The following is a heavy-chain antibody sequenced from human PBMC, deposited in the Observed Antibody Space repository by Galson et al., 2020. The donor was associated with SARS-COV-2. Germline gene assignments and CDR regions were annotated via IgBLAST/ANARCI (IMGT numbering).Heavy chain of an antibody. J-gene: IGHJ4*02. Sequence: TGGSLRLSCAASGFTFSSYGMHWVRQAPGKGLEWVAVIWYDGSNKYYADSVKGRFTISRDNSKNTLYLQMNSLRAEDTAVYYCARGEAVAGEYFDYWGKGTLVTFSS. CDR1: GFTFSSYG. V-gene: IGHV3-33*01. CDR2: IWYDGSNK. CDR3: ARGEAVAGEYFDY. D-gene: IGHD6-19*01.